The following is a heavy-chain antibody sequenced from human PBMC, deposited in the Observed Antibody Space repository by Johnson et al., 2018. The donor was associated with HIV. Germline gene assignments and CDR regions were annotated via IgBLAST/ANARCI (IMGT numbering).Heavy chain of an antibody. CDR1: GFTVRSNY. Sequence: VQLVESGGGVVRPGGSLRLSCVASGFTVRSNYMSWVRQAPGKGLEWVSAISGSGGSTYYADSVKGRFTISRDNSKNTLHLQMNSLRAEDTAVYYCARDTSIAAARAFDIWGQGTMVTVSS. CDR2: ISGSGGST. J-gene: IGHJ3*02. V-gene: IGHV3-23*04. CDR3: ARDTSIAAARAFDI. D-gene: IGHD6-6*01.